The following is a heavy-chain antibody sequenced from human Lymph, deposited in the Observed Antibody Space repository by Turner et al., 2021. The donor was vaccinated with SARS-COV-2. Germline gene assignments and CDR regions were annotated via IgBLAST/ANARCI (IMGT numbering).Heavy chain of an antibody. CDR1: GGSISSGDYY. CDR2: IYYSGCT. D-gene: IGHD3-22*01. CDR3: ARVVLLRRAYFYY. Sequence: QVQLQESGPGLVKPSQTLSLTCTVSGGSISSGDYYWSWIRQPPGKGLEWIGYIYYSGCTYYNPSLKSRVTISVDTSKNQFSLKLSSVTAADTAVYYCARVVLLRRAYFYYWGQGTLVTVSS. J-gene: IGHJ4*02. V-gene: IGHV4-30-4*01.